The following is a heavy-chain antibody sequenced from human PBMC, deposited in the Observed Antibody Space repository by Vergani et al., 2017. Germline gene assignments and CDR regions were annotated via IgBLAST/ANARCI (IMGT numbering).Heavy chain of an antibody. CDR2: ISNSGNTI. Sequence: QVQLVESGGGLVQPGGSLRLSCAASGFSFSDHYMSWIRQAPGKGLEWVSYISNSGNTIDYADSVKGRFSISRDNAKSSLFLQMDSLRAEDTAVYYCARDHRDYNNYPGTLDIWGQRSMVTVSP. CDR1: GFSFSDHY. V-gene: IGHV3-11*01. D-gene: IGHD5-24*01. CDR3: ARDHRDYNNYPGTLDI. J-gene: IGHJ3*02.